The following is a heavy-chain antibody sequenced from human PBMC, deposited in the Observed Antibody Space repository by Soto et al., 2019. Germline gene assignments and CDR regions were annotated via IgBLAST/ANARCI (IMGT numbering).Heavy chain of an antibody. J-gene: IGHJ6*02. D-gene: IGHD1-26*01. CDR1: GGSISTYY. CDR3: ARGDGIQLGSLAGRYYSHKMDV. CDR2: IYYSGAA. V-gene: IGHV4-59*01. Sequence: QVQLRESGPGLVKSSETLSLTCTVSGGSISTYYWRWVRQPPGNGLEWIGYIYYSGAATYNPSLRSRVTISVDTSKNQFSLRLSSVTAADTAVYYCARGDGIQLGSLAGRYYSHKMDVWGQGTTVTVYS.